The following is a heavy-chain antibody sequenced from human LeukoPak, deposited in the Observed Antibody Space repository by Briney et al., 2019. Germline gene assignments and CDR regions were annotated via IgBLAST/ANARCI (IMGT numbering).Heavy chain of an antibody. V-gene: IGHV3-23*01. CDR3: ARDRAYDAFDY. D-gene: IGHD5-12*01. J-gene: IGHJ4*02. CDR2: ISGSGGST. CDR1: GFTFSSYA. Sequence: RPGGSLRLSCAASGFTFSSYAMSWVRQAPGKGLEWVSAISGSGGSTYYADSVEGRFTISRDNAENSLFLQVHSLRDEDTAVYYCARDRAYDAFDYWGRGTLVTVSS.